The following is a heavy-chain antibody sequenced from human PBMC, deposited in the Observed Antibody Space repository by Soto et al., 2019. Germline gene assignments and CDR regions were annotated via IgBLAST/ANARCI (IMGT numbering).Heavy chain of an antibody. CDR3: AKEISGYSYGYYYYYYGMDV. J-gene: IGHJ6*02. V-gene: IGHV3-23*01. CDR2: ISGSGGST. CDR1: GFTFSSYA. Sequence: GGSLRLSCAASGFTFSSYAMSWVRQAPGKGLEWVSAISGSGGSTYYADSVKGRFTISRDNSKNTLYLQMNSLRAEDTAVYYCAKEISGYSYGYYYYYYGMDVWGQGTTVTVSS. D-gene: IGHD5-18*01.